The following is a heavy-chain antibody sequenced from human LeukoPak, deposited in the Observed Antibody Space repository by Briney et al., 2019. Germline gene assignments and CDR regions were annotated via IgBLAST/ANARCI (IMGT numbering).Heavy chain of an antibody. Sequence: GASVKVSCKASGYTFTGYYMHWVRQAPGQGLEWMGWINPNSGGTNYAQKFQGRVTMTRSTSMSTAYMELSSLRSEDTAVYYCARPRSAYYDSSGFYIWGQGSLVTASS. J-gene: IGHJ4*02. CDR1: GYTFTGYY. CDR3: ARPRSAYYDSSGFYI. CDR2: INPNSGGT. D-gene: IGHD3-22*01. V-gene: IGHV1-2*02.